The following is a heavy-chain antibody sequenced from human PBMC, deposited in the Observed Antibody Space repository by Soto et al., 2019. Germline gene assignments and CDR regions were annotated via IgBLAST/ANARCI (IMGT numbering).Heavy chain of an antibody. CDR3: ARDLKQLVPSIGYYGMDV. D-gene: IGHD6-13*01. V-gene: IGHV1-69*10. CDR1: GGTFSSYA. Sequence: SVKVSCKASGGTFSSYAISWVRQAPGQGLEWMGGIIPILGTANYAQKFQGRVTITADKSTSTAYMELSSLRSEDTAVYYCARDLKQLVPSIGYYGMDVWGQGTTVTVSS. CDR2: IIPILGTA. J-gene: IGHJ6*02.